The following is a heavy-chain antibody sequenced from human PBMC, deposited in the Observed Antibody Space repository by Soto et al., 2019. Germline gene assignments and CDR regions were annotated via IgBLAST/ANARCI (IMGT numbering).Heavy chain of an antibody. Sequence: EVQLVESGGDLVQPGGSLRLSCASSGFTFSSYWMNWVRQAPGQGLEWVASIKPDGSEEYYADSVKGRFTISRANGQRSLCLQVNSLRAEDEALFYCARGGFFWGAYHSYPFDGWGQWAVLTVSS. V-gene: IGHV3-7*01. CDR2: IKPDGSEE. J-gene: IGHJ3*01. CDR1: GFTFSSYW. CDR3: ARGGFFWGAYHSYPFDG. D-gene: IGHD3-16*02.